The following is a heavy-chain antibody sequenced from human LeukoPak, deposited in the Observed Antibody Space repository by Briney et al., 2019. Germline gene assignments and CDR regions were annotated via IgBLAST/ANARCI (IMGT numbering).Heavy chain of an antibody. CDR2: INHSGST. J-gene: IGHJ4*02. Sequence: SETLSLTCAVYGVTFSGYYWSWIRQPPGKGLEWFGEINHSGSTNYNPSLKSRVTTSVNTSKNQFSLMLSAVTAAYTAVYYRARHGNSDSRYYFDYWGQGTLVTVSS. CDR1: GVTFSGYY. D-gene: IGHD3-22*01. CDR3: ARHGNSDSRYYFDY. V-gene: IGHV4-34*01.